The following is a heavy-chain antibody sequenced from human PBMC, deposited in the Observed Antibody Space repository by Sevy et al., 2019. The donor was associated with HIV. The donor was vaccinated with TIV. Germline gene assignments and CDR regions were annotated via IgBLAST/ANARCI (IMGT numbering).Heavy chain of an antibody. J-gene: IGHJ5*02. V-gene: IGHV3-23*01. CDR1: GFMFNSHA. D-gene: IGHD1-1*01. CDR2: ITPDDT. Sequence: GGSLRLSCADSGFMFNSHAMSWVRQAPGKGLEWVSSITPDDTHYADSVRGRFSVSKDNSKNTLYLQMDSLTVDDTAVYYCARDAQTWRGPWYGTSGADRWGQGTLVTVSP. CDR3: ARDAQTWRGPWYGTSGADR.